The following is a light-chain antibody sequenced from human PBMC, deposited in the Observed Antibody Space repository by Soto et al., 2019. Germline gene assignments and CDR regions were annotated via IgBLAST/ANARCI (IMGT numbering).Light chain of an antibody. CDR1: QTLMRTY. CDR2: GAS. J-gene: IGKJ2*01. CDR3: HQYDNAPQT. Sequence: DIVLMQSPGPLPLPPGARATLSCRASQTLMRTYIAWYKQKPGQSPTVLIYGASKRATGIPDRFSGSGSGTDFSLTISRLEPEDFAVYYCHQYDNAPQTYGQGTKVDIK. V-gene: IGKV3-20*01.